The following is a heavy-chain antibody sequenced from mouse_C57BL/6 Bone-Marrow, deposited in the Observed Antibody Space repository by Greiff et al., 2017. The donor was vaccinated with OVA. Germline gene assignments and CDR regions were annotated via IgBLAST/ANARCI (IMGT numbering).Heavy chain of an antibody. V-gene: IGHV1-19*01. CDR3: ARRYWYFDV. J-gene: IGHJ1*03. Sequence: EVQLQQSGAVLVKPGASVKMSCKASGYTFTDYYMNWVKQSHGKSLEWIGDINPYNGGTSYNQKFKGKATLTVDKSSSTAYMELNSLTSEDSAVYYCARRYWYFDVWGTGTTVTVSS. CDR2: INPYNGGT. CDR1: GYTFTDYY.